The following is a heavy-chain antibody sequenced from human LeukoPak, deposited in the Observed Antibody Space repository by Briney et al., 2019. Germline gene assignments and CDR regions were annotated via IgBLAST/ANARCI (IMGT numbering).Heavy chain of an antibody. V-gene: IGHV3-23*01. CDR2: FGGSGGTI. CDR1: GFTFSTYA. CDR3: AKSDCGGDCHLLDY. J-gene: IGHJ4*02. Sequence: GGSLRLSXAASGFTFSTYAMSWVRQAPGKGLEWVAHFGGSGGTIYYADSVKGRFTISRDNSKNTLYLQMNSLRAEDTAVYYCAKSDCGGDCHLLDYWGQGTLVTVSS. D-gene: IGHD2-21*02.